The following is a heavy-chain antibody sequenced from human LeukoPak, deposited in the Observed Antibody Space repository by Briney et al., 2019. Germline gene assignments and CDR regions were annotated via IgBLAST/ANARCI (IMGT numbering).Heavy chain of an antibody. CDR2: INPSGGST. CDR1: GYTFISYY. CDR3: ARENTYYYDSSGYYRN. Sequence: ASVKVSCKASGYTFISYYMHWLRQAPGQGLEWMGIINPSGGSTSYAQKFQGRVTMTRDTSTSTVYMELSSLRSEDTAVYYCARENTYYYDSSGYYRNWGQGTLVTVSS. V-gene: IGHV1-46*01. J-gene: IGHJ4*02. D-gene: IGHD3-22*01.